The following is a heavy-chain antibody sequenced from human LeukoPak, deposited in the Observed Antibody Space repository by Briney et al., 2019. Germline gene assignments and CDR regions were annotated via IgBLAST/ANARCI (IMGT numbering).Heavy chain of an antibody. CDR2: MNPNSGNT. D-gene: IGHD3-9*01. V-gene: IGHV1-8*01. Sequence: ASVKVSCKASGYTFTSYDINWVRQATGQGLEWMGWMNPNSGNTGYAQKFQGRVTMTRNTSISTAYMELSRLRSDDTAVYYCARDKRTTISPTLEFAYWGQGTLVTVSS. J-gene: IGHJ4*02. CDR3: ARDKRTTISPTLEFAY. CDR1: GYTFTSYD.